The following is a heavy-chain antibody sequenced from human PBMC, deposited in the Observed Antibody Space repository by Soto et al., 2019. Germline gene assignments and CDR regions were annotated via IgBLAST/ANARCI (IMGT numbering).Heavy chain of an antibody. CDR3: ARPTYYDFWSGYQTGYYYYGMDV. CDR1: GGTFSSYG. V-gene: IGHV1-69*13. J-gene: IGHJ6*02. Sequence: SVKVSCKASGGTFSSYGISWVRQAPGQGLEWMGGIIPIIGTANYAQKFQGRVTITADESTSTAYMELSSLRSEDTAVYYCARPTYYDFWSGYQTGYYYYGMDVWGQGTTVTVSS. D-gene: IGHD3-3*01. CDR2: IIPIIGTA.